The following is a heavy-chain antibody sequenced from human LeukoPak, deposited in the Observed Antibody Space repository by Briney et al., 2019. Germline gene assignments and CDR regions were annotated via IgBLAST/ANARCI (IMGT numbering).Heavy chain of an antibody. CDR2: IYSSGNT. J-gene: IGHJ4*02. Sequence: SETLSLTCTVSGGSLTTYYWNWIRQPPGKGLEWIGYIYSSGNTNYNPSLNSRVTIPLDTSKNQFSLMLRSLTAADTAVYYCARRYTASPGERFDYWGQGTLVTVSS. CDR1: GGSLTTYY. V-gene: IGHV4-59*08. D-gene: IGHD2-2*02. CDR3: ARRYTASPGERFDY.